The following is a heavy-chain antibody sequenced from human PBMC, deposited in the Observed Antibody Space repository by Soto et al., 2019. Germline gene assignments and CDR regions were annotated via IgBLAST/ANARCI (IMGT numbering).Heavy chain of an antibody. V-gene: IGHV1-2*04. CDR3: ARGHSTDCSNGVCSFFYNHQMDV. CDR1: GYSFTDYH. D-gene: IGHD2-8*01. CDR2: INPKSGGT. Sequence: ASVKVSCKASGYSFTDYHIHWVRQAPGQGLEWLGRINPKSGGTSTAQKFQGWVTMTRDRSISTVYMELTRLRSDDTAVYFCARGHSTDCSNGVCSFFYNHQMDVWGQGTTVTVSS. J-gene: IGHJ6*02.